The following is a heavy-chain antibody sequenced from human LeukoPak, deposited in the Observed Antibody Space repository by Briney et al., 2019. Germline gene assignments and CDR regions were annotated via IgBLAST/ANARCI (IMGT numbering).Heavy chain of an antibody. CDR1: GGTFSSYA. J-gene: IGHJ4*02. CDR2: IIPIFGTA. D-gene: IGHD6-19*01. CDR3: ARDRRGLYSSGWYYFDY. Sequence: SVKVSCTASGGTFSSYAISWVRQAPGQGLEWMGGIIPIFGTANYAQKFQGRVTITADESTSTAYMELSSLRSEDTAVYYCARDRRGLYSSGWYYFDYWGQGTLVTVSS. V-gene: IGHV1-69*13.